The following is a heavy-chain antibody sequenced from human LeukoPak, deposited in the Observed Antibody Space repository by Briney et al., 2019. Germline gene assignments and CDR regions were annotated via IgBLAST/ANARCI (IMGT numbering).Heavy chain of an antibody. J-gene: IGHJ4*02. CDR3: ARQTGDKGIDY. D-gene: IGHD7-27*01. CDR2: INPGDSDT. CDR1: GYSFSNYW. Sequence: GESLKISCKGSGYSFSNYWIGWVRQMPGKGLEWMGIINPGDSDTRYSPSFQCQCTISADKSINTAHLQWSSLRASDTDIYYCARQTGDKGIDYWGQGTLVTVSS. V-gene: IGHV5-51*01.